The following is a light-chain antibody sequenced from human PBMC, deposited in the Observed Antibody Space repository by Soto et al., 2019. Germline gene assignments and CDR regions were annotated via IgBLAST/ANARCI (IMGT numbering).Light chain of an antibody. Sequence: EIVLTQSPGTLSLSPGERATLSCRASQSVSGSYLAWYQQKRGQAPRFLIYGASSRATGVPARFSGSGSGTDFTLTISSLEPEDFAVYYCQQRSNWPLTFGGGTKVDI. J-gene: IGKJ4*01. V-gene: IGKV3D-20*02. CDR3: QQRSNWPLT. CDR1: QSVSGSY. CDR2: GAS.